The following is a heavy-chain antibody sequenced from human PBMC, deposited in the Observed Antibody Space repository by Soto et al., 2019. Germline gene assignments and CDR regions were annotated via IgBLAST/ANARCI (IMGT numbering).Heavy chain of an antibody. CDR3: ARGTIFGFDATAGGNWFDP. CDR1: GGTFSSYA. D-gene: IGHD3-3*01. V-gene: IGHV1-69*01. J-gene: IGHJ5*02. Sequence: QVQLVQSGAEVKKPGSSVKVSCKASGGTFSSYAISWVRQAPGQGLEWMGGIIPIFGTANYAQKFQGRVTITADSSTSTAYLELRSLRSEDTAVYYCARGTIFGFDATAGGNWFDPWGQGTLVTVSS. CDR2: IIPIFGTA.